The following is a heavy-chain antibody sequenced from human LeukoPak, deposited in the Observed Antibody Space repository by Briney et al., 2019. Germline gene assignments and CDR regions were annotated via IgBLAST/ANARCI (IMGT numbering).Heavy chain of an antibody. CDR3: ATKTLSMITFGGVIVLNPWFDP. V-gene: IGHV4-38-2*02. CDR1: GYSISSGYY. Sequence: PSETLSLTCTVSGYSISSGYYWGWIRQSPGKGLEWIGSIYNSGSTYYNPSLKGRVTISVDTSKNQFSLKLSSVTAADTAVYYCATKTLSMITFGGVIVLNPWFDPWGQGTLVTVSS. D-gene: IGHD3-16*02. J-gene: IGHJ5*02. CDR2: IYNSGST.